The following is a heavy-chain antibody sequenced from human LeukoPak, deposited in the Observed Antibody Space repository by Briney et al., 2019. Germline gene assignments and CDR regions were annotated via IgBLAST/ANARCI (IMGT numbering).Heavy chain of an antibody. V-gene: IGHV1-2*06. CDR2: INPNSGGT. J-gene: IGHJ4*02. CDR3: ARDLSRTSQVAPTSY. CDR1: GYTFTGYY. D-gene: IGHD2-15*01. Sequence: ASVKVSCKASGYTFTGYYVHWGRQAPGQGLEWMGRINPNSGGTNYAQKFQGRVTMTRDTSISTAYMELSRLRSDDTAVYYCARDLSRTSQVAPTSYWGQGTLVTVSS.